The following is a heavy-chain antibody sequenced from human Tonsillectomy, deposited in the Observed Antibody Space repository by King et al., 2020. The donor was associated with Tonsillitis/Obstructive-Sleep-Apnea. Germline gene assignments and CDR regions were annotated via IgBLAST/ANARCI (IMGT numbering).Heavy chain of an antibody. D-gene: IGHD1-26*01. V-gene: IGHV3-30*18. CDR3: AKDFLYSGSYFFDY. CDR2: ISYDGSNK. CDR1: RFDFSIYG. J-gene: IGHJ4*02. Sequence: VQLVESGGGVVQPGRSLRLSCAASRFDFSIYGMHWVRQAPGKGLEWVAVISYDGSNKYYADSVKGRFTISRDNSKNTLHLQMNSLRAEDTAVYYCAKDFLYSGSYFFDYWGLGTLVTVS.